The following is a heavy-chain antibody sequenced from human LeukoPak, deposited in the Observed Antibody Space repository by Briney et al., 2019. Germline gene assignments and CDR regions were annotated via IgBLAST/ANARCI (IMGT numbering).Heavy chain of an antibody. CDR2: IYYSGST. V-gene: IGHV4-59*08. Sequence: PSETLSLTCTVSGGSTSSYYWSWIRQPPGKGLEWIGYIYYSGSTNYNPSLKSRVTISVDTSKNQFSLKLSSVTAADTAVYYCASRTSSTVTSYWYFDLWGRGTLVTVSS. CDR3: ASRTSSTVTSYWYFDL. CDR1: GGSTSSYY. D-gene: IGHD4-17*01. J-gene: IGHJ2*01.